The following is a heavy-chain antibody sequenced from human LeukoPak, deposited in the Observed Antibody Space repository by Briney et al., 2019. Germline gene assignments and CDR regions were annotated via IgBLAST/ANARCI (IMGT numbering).Heavy chain of an antibody. CDR2: ISSSGSSI. CDR1: GFTFSSYT. CDR3: ARVGIAAAVWFDP. Sequence: GGSLRLSCAASGFTFSSYTMTWVRQAPGKGLEWVSYISSSGSSIYYADSVKGRFTISRDNAKNSLYLQMNSLRAEDTAVYYCARVGIAAAVWFDPWGQGTLVTVSS. J-gene: IGHJ5*02. D-gene: IGHD6-13*01. V-gene: IGHV3-21*04.